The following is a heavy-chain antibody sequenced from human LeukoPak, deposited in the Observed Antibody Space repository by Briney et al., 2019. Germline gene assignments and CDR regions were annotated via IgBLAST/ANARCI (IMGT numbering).Heavy chain of an antibody. CDR1: GFTFNSYA. CDR3: AKGADFWSGYCFPF. CDR2: ISDSGGNT. Sequence: PGGSLRLSCAASGFTFNSYAMSWVRQAPWERLQWVSGISDSGGNTYYADSVKGRFTISRDNSKNTLYLQMNSLRAEDTAVYYCAKGADFWSGYCFPFWGQGTLVTVSS. D-gene: IGHD3-3*01. J-gene: IGHJ4*02. V-gene: IGHV3-23*01.